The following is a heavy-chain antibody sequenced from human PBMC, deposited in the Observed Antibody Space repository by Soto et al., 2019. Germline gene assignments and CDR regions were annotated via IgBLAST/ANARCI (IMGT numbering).Heavy chain of an antibody. Sequence: GESLKISCKGSGYSFTSYWIGWVRQMPGKGLEWMGIIYPGDSDTRYSPSFQGQGTISADKSISTAYLQWSSLKASDTAMYYCARASDSGSSYSPADSWGQGTLVTVSS. CDR1: GYSFTSYW. D-gene: IGHD3-10*01. V-gene: IGHV5-51*01. J-gene: IGHJ4*02. CDR2: IYPGDSDT. CDR3: ARASDSGSSYSPADS.